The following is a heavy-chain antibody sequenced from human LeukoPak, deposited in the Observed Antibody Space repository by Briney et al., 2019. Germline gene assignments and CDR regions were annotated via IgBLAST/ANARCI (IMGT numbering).Heavy chain of an antibody. CDR1: GGTFSSYA. CDR3: ARAIAARPGYYYYYMDV. D-gene: IGHD6-6*01. CDR2: IIPIFGTA. J-gene: IGHJ6*03. V-gene: IGHV1-69*13. Sequence: SVKVSCKASGGTFSSYAISWVRQAPGQGLEWMGGIIPIFGTANYAQKFQGRVTITADESTSTAYMELSSLRSEDTAVYYCARAIAARPGYYYYYMDVWGKGTTVTVSS.